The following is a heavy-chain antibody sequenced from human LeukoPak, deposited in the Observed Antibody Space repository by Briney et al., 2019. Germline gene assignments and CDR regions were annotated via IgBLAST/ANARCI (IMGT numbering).Heavy chain of an antibody. V-gene: IGHV3-23*01. CDR3: AKDGSWGDYYFYFYIDV. CDR1: GFTFSNSA. J-gene: IGHJ6*03. D-gene: IGHD3-16*01. Sequence: GGSLRLSCAASGFTFSNSAMSWVRQAPGKGLEWVSGISASGHYTYNADSAKGRFTISRDNSKNTLYLQMNSLRAEDTALYFCAKDGSWGDYYFYFYIDVRGKGTTVTVSS. CDR2: ISASGHYT.